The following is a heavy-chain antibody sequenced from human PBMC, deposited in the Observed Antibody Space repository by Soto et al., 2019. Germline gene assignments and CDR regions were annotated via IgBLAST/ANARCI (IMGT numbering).Heavy chain of an antibody. CDR2: VYHNGGA. CDR3: GRVVEGATRHTDPDS. J-gene: IGHJ5*01. V-gene: IGHV4-39*01. CDR1: GVSIHNSHSF. Sequence: SETLSLTCAVSGVSIHNSHSFWAWIRQPPGKGLQFIASVYHNGGAHYNSSLKSRVTISVDTANNQVSLRMRSLTAADTAFYYCGRVVEGATRHTDPDSWGQGILVTVSS. D-gene: IGHD2-21*01.